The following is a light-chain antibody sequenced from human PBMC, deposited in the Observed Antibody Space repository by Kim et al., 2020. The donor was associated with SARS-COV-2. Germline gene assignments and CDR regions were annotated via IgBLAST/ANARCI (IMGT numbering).Light chain of an antibody. V-gene: IGLV10-54*01. J-gene: IGLJ3*02. Sequence: QAGLTQPPSVSKDLRQTATLTCTGDSNNVGSVGAVWLQQHQGRPPKLVSYRNNKRPSGVSERLSASRSGNTASLTITGLQPEDETDYYCSAWDSSLRGWVFGGGTRLTVL. CDR1: SNNVGSVG. CDR2: RNN. CDR3: SAWDSSLRGWV.